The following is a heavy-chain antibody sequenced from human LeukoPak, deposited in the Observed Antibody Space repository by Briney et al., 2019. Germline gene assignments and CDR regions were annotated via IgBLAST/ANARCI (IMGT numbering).Heavy chain of an antibody. Sequence: GGSLRLSCAASGFMFISYGMHWVRQAPGKGLEWVAVIWSDGTNKYYSDSVKGRFAISRDDSNDMVYLQMNGLRAEDTAVYYCAKDIQRGFDYTNSLDYWGQGTLVTVSS. CDR3: AKDIQRGFDYTNSLDY. CDR2: IWSDGTNK. CDR1: GFMFISYG. V-gene: IGHV3-33*06. D-gene: IGHD4-11*01. J-gene: IGHJ4*02.